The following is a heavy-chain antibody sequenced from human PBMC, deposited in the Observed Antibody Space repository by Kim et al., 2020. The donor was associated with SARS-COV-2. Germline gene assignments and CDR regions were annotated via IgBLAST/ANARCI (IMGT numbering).Heavy chain of an antibody. CDR2: IYYSGST. D-gene: IGHD2-2*01. CDR3: ARDKPAARYGMDV. CDR1: GGSISSGGYY. V-gene: IGHV4-31*03. Sequence: SETLSLTCTVSGGSISSGGYYWSWIRQHPGKGLEWIGYIYYSGSTYYNPSLKSRVTISVDTSKNQFSLKLSSVTAADTAVYYCARDKPAARYGMDVWGQGTTVTVSS. J-gene: IGHJ6*02.